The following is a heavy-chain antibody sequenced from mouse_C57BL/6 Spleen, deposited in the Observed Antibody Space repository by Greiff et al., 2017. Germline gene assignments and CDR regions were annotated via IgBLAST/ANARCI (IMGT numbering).Heavy chain of an antibody. J-gene: IGHJ2*01. CDR2: IYPGDGDT. Sequence: QVHVKQSGAELVKPGASVKISCKASGYAFSSYWLNWVKQRPGKGLEWIGQIYPGDGDTNYNGKFKGKATLTADKSSSTAYMQLSSLTSEDSAVYFCARESMVTHYCDYGGQGTTLTVSS. V-gene: IGHV1-80*01. CDR3: ARESMVTHYCDY. CDR1: GYAFSSYW. D-gene: IGHD2-2*01.